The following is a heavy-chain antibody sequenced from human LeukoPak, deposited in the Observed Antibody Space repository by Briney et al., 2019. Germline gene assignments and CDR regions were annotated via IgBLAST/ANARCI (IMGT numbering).Heavy chain of an antibody. J-gene: IGHJ4*02. CDR2: IYHSGST. CDR1: GGSISSSNW. D-gene: IGHD2-2*01. V-gene: IGHV4-4*02. Sequence: SGTLSLTCAVSGGSISSSNWWSWVRQPPGKGLEWIGEIYHSGSTNYNPSLKSRVTISVDTSKNQFSLKLSSVTAVDTAVYYCASLTYCSSTSCYVLSDYWGQGTLVTVSS. CDR3: ASLTYCSSTSCYVLSDY.